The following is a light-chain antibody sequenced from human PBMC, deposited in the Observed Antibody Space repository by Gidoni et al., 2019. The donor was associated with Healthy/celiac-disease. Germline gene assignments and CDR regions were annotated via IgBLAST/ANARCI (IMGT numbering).Light chain of an antibody. Sequence: DIQMTQSPSSLSASVGDRVTITCRASQSISSYLNWYQQKPGKAAKLLIFAASSLQSGVPSRFSGSGSSTDFTHTIRSLQPEDFATYYCQQSYSTPPGSLTFGGGTKVEIK. CDR2: AAS. CDR3: QQSYSTPPGSLT. J-gene: IGKJ4*01. V-gene: IGKV1-39*01. CDR1: QSISSY.